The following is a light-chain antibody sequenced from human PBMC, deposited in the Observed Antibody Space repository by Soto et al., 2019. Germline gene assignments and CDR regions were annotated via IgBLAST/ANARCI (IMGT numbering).Light chain of an antibody. V-gene: IGLV3-27*01. CDR2: KDR. J-gene: IGLJ2*01. CDR3: YAAADNNPGELGE. Sequence: SYELTQPSSVSVSPGQTARITCSGDILAKKYARWFQQKPGQAPVLVIYKDRERPSGIPERFSGSSSGTTVTLTISGAQVEDEADYYCYAAADNNPGELGEFGGGTKLTVL. CDR1: ILAKKY.